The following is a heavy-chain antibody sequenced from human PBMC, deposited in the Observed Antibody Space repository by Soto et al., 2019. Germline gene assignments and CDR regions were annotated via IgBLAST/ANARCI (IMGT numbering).Heavy chain of an antibody. CDR2: ISDSGDST. CDR3: ATPPQYCSSTSCYNYGMDV. CDR1: GLTFSSYA. V-gene: IGHV3-23*01. J-gene: IGHJ6*02. Sequence: GGSLRLSCAASGLTFSSYAMTWVRQAPGKGLEWVSLISDSGDSTYYVDSVKGRFTISRDNSKNTLYLQMNNLRAEDTAVYYCATPPQYCSSTSCYNYGMDVWGQGTTVTVSS. D-gene: IGHD2-2*01.